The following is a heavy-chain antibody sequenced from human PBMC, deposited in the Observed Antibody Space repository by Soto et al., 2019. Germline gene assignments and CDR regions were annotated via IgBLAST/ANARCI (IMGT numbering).Heavy chain of an antibody. CDR1: GGSFSGYY. CDR2: INHSGST. Sequence: SETLSLTCAVYGGSFSGYYWSWIRQPPGKGLEWIGEINHSGSTNYNPSLKSRVTISVDTSKNQFSLKLSSVTAADTAVYYCAREMPYCGSSTSCFMAGGHYYYYYYMDVWGKGTTVTVSS. D-gene: IGHD2-2*01. V-gene: IGHV4-34*01. CDR3: AREMPYCGSSTSCFMAGGHYYYYYYMDV. J-gene: IGHJ6*03.